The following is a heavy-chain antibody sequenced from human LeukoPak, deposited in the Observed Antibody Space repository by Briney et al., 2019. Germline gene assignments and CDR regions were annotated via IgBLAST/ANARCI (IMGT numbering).Heavy chain of an antibody. J-gene: IGHJ4*02. Sequence: SETLSLTCAVYGGSLSGYYWSWIRQPPGKGLEWIGEINHSGSTNYNPSLKSRVTISVDTSKNQFSLKLSSVTAADTAVYYCASSPYPGYFDYWGQGTLVTVSS. V-gene: IGHV4-34*01. CDR1: GGSLSGYY. CDR3: ASSPYPGYFDY. CDR2: INHSGST.